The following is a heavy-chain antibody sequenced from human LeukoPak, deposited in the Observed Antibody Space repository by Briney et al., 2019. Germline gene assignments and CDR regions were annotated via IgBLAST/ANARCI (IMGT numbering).Heavy chain of an antibody. V-gene: IGHV3-23*01. CDR2: LSGSGGST. Sequence: GGSLRLSCVASGFIFSAYAMTWVRQAPGKGLEWVSGLSGSGGSTYYADSVKGRFTISRDNSENTVFLQMNSLRAEDTAVYYCAKDHRSSPYSYFDYWGQGTLVTVSS. D-gene: IGHD3-22*01. CDR1: GFIFSAYA. J-gene: IGHJ4*02. CDR3: AKDHRSSPYSYFDY.